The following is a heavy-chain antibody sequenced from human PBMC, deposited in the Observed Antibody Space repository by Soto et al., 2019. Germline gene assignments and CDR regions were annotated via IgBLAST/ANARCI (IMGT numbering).Heavy chain of an antibody. CDR2: INPSGGST. D-gene: IGHD6-13*01. J-gene: IGHJ6*02. CDR1: GYTFTSYY. CDR3: ARGGIAAAGPYYYYGMDV. Sequence: GASVKVSCKASGYTFTSYYRHWVRQAPGQGLEWMGIINPSGGSTSYAQKFQGRVTMTRDTSTSTVYMELSSLRSEDTAVYYCARGGIAAAGPYYYYGMDVWGQGTTLTVSS. V-gene: IGHV1-46*03.